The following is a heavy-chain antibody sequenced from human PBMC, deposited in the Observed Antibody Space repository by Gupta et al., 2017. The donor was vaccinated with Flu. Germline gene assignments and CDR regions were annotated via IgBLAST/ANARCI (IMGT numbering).Heavy chain of an antibody. J-gene: IGHJ6*02. Sequence: RQAPGQGLEWMGGIIPIFGTANYAQKFQGRVTITADESTSTAYMELSSLRSEDTAVYYCARRASNALELRWSSEYYYGMDVWGQGTTVTVSS. CDR2: IIPIFGTA. V-gene: IGHV1-69*01. D-gene: IGHD1-7*01. CDR3: ARRASNALELRWSSEYYYGMDV.